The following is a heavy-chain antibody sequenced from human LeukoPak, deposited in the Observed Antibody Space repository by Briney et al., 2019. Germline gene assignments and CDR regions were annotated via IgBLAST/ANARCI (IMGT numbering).Heavy chain of an antibody. Sequence: GGSLRLSCAASGLTFPNYGMHWVRQAPGKGLEWVAIIWYDGSNKYYADSVQGRFTISRDDSKNTVYLQMNSLRAEDTAIYYCARDWIDRSLDYWGQGTLVIVPS. CDR1: GLTFPNYG. D-gene: IGHD2-2*03. CDR3: ARDWIDRSLDY. J-gene: IGHJ4*02. CDR2: IWYDGSNK. V-gene: IGHV3-33*08.